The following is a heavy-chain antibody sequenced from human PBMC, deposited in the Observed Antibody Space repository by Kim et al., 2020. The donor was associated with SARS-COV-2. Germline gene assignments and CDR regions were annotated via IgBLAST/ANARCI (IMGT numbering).Heavy chain of an antibody. V-gene: IGHV3-23*01. CDR1: GFTFSSYA. CDR2: ISGSGGST. J-gene: IGHJ1*01. Sequence: GGSLRLSCAASGFTFSSYAMSWVRQAPGKGLEWVSAISGSGGSTYYADSVKGRFTISRDNSKNTLYLQMNSLRAEDTAVYYCVKAPRSSCYNLRYLQHWGQGTLLTVSS. CDR3: VKAPRSSCYNLRYLQH. D-gene: IGHD6-13*01.